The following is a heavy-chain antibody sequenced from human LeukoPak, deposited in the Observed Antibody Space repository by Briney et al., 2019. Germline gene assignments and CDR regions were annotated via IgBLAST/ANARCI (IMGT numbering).Heavy chain of an antibody. D-gene: IGHD2-2*01. CDR2: INPNSGGT. CDR3: ARDNLVYCSSTSCYGDAFDI. CDR1: GSTFTGYY. J-gene: IGHJ3*02. Sequence: GASVKVSCKASGSTFTGYYMHWVRQAPGQGLEWMGWINPNSGGTNYAQKCQGRVSMNRETSISTVYMELSRLRSDDTAVYYCARDNLVYCSSTSCYGDAFDIWGQGTMVTVSS. V-gene: IGHV1-2*02.